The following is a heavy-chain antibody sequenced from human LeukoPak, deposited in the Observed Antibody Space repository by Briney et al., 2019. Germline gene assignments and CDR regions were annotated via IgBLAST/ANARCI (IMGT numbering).Heavy chain of an antibody. D-gene: IGHD3-22*01. CDR2: IWYDGSNK. CDR1: GFTFSSYG. CDR3: ARPLYYYDSQTPLDY. J-gene: IGHJ4*02. V-gene: IGHV3-33*01. Sequence: GGSLRLSCAASGFTFSSYGMHWVRQAPGKGLEWVAVIWYDGSNKYYADSVKGRFTISRDNSKNTLYLQMNSLRAEDTAVYYCARPLYYYDSQTPLDYWGQGTLLTVSS.